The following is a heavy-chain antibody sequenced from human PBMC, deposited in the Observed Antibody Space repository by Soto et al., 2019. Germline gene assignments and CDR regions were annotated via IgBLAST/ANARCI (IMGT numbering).Heavy chain of an antibody. V-gene: IGHV4-30-4*08. CDR3: ARGPSGDKVDY. CDR2: IYYSGFT. J-gene: IGHJ4*02. CDR1: GGSITSGGYY. D-gene: IGHD7-27*01. Sequence: SETLSLTCTVSGGSITSGGYYWSWIRQHPGKGLEWIGYIYYSGFTYYNPSLKSRVTISVDTSKNQFSLKLSSVSAADTAVYYCARGPSGDKVDYWGQGTLLTVSS.